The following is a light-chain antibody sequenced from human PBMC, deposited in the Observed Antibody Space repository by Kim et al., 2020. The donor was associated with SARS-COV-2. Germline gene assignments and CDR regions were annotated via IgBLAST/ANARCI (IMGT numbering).Light chain of an antibody. Sequence: DIQMTQSPSTLSASVGDRVTITCRASQSLTSSLAWYQQKPGKAPKLLIYKASSLESGVPSRFSGSGSGTEFTLTISSLQPDDFATYYCQQYHSLRTFGQGTKLEI. CDR2: KAS. V-gene: IGKV1-5*03. CDR3: QQYHSLRT. J-gene: IGKJ2*01. CDR1: QSLTSS.